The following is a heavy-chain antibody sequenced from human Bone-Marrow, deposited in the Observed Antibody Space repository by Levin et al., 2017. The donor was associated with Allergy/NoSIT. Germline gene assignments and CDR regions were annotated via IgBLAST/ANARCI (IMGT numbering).Heavy chain of an antibody. CDR1: GYTFTSYQ. CDR3: GRVEFRHLGLTAYYTYDS. D-gene: IGHD3-9*01. V-gene: IGHV1-46*01. J-gene: IGHJ4*02. CDR2: IYTSGGRT. Sequence: ASVTVSCKTSGYTFTSYQIHWVRQAPGQGLQWMGMIYTSGGRTNVAQNFLGRVIMSRDTSTSTVFLVLRSLTSEDTAVYYCGRVEFRHLGLTAYYTYDSWGQGTLVTVSS.